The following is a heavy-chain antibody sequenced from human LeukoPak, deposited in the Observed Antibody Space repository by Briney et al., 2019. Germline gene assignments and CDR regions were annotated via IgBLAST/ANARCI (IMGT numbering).Heavy chain of an antibody. J-gene: IGHJ5*02. D-gene: IGHD2-2*01. V-gene: IGHV4-34*01. CDR2: INHSGST. Sequence: SETLSLTCAVYGGSFSGYYWSWIRQPPGKGLEWIGEINHSGSTNYNPSLKSRVTISVDTSKNQFSLELSSVTAADTAVYYCARGHIVVVPAARGGNWFDPWGQGTLVTVSS. CDR1: GGSFSGYY. CDR3: ARGHIVVVPAARGGNWFDP.